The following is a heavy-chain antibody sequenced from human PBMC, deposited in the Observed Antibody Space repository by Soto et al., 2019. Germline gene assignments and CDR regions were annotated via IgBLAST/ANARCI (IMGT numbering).Heavy chain of an antibody. V-gene: IGHV3-30-3*01. Sequence: GGSLRLSCAASGFTFSSYAMHWVRQAPGKGLEWVAVISYDGSNKYYADSVKGRFTISRDNSKNTLYLQMNSLRAEDTAVYYCARDHYDSSGYPYGMDVWGQGXTVTVYS. J-gene: IGHJ6*02. CDR2: ISYDGSNK. CDR1: GFTFSSYA. CDR3: ARDHYDSSGYPYGMDV. D-gene: IGHD3-22*01.